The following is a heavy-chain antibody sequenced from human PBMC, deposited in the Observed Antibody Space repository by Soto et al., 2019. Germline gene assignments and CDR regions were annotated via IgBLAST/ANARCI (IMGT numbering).Heavy chain of an antibody. D-gene: IGHD4-17*01. J-gene: IGHJ4*02. CDR2: ISYDGSNK. CDR1: GFTFSTYA. V-gene: IGHV3-30-3*01. Sequence: QVQLVESGGGVVQPGRSLRLSCAASGFTFSTYAMHWVRQAPGKGLEWVAVISYDGSNKYYADSVKGRFTISRDNSKNTLYLQMNSLRAEETAVYYCAVRGVVDYGFDYWGQGTLVTVSS. CDR3: AVRGVVDYGFDY.